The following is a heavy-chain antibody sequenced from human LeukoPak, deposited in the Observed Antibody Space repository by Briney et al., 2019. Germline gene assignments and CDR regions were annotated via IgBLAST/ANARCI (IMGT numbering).Heavy chain of an antibody. Sequence: ASVKVSCKASGYTFTSYGISWVRQAPGQGLEWMGWMNPNSGNTGYAQKFQGRVTITRNTSISTAYMELSSLRSEDTAVYYCARGRLLGEDDAFDIWGQGTMVTVSS. D-gene: IGHD3-10*01. V-gene: IGHV1-8*03. CDR3: ARGRLLGEDDAFDI. J-gene: IGHJ3*02. CDR1: GYTFTSYG. CDR2: MNPNSGNT.